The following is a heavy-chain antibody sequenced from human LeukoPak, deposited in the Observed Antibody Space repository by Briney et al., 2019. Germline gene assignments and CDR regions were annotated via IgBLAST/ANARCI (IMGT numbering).Heavy chain of an antibody. V-gene: IGHV1-8*01. Sequence: ASVKVSCEASGYTFTSYDINWVRQATGQGLEWMGWMNPNSGNTGYAQKFQGRVTMTRNTSISTAYMELSSLRSEDTAVYYCARGRWRRGYSYGSFDYWGQGTLVTVSS. CDR3: ARGRWRRGYSYGSFDY. CDR2: MNPNSGNT. D-gene: IGHD5-18*01. J-gene: IGHJ4*02. CDR1: GYTFTSYD.